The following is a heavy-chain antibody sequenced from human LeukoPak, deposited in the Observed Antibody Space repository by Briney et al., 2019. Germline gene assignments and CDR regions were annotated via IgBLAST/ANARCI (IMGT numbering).Heavy chain of an antibody. CDR2: INQDGSEK. CDR3: ARDLVDSGSPSPPGF. V-gene: IGHV3-7*01. J-gene: IGHJ4*01. Sequence: GGSLRLSCAASGFTFSYYWMTWVRQAPGKGLEWVANINQDGSEKYYVDSVKGRFTISRDNAKNSLYLQMNSLRAEDTAVYYCARDLVDSGSPSPPGFCGHGTLVTVSS. D-gene: IGHD1-26*01. CDR1: GFTFSYYW.